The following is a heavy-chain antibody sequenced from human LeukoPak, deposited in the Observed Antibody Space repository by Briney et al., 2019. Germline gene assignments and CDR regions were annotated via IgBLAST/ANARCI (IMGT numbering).Heavy chain of an antibody. CDR1: GFTFSSYE. CDR3: ARVIGHYGSGSYYFHYYYYMDV. J-gene: IGHJ6*03. Sequence: PGGSLRLSCAASGFTFSSYEMNWVRQAPGKGLEWVLYISSSGSTIYYADSVKGRFTISRDNAKNSLYLQMNSLRAEDTAVYYCARVIGHYGSGSYYFHYYYYMDVWGKGTTVTVSS. CDR2: ISSSGSTI. V-gene: IGHV3-48*03. D-gene: IGHD3-10*01.